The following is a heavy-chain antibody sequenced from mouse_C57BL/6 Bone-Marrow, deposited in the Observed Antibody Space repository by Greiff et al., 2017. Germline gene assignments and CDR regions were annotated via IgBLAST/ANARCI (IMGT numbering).Heavy chain of an antibody. V-gene: IGHV1-82*01. J-gene: IGHJ2*01. D-gene: IGHD2-14*01. Sequence: VQLVQPGPELVKPGASVKMSCKASGYAFSSSWMNWVKQRPGEGLEWIGRIYPGDGGTNYNGKFKGKATLTADKSSSTAYMQLSSLTSEDSAVYFYGGGWEYDGLDYWGQGTTLTVSS. CDR1: GYAFSSSW. CDR2: IYPGDGGT. CDR3: GGGWEYDGLDY.